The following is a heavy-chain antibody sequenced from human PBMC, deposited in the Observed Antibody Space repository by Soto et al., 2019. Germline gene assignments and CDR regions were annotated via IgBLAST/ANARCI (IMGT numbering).Heavy chain of an antibody. CDR3: ARTIVVVPAAILGVGGSYGMDV. D-gene: IGHD2-2*02. V-gene: IGHV4-34*01. Sequence: QVQLQQWGAGLLKPSETLSLTCAVYGGSFSGYYWSWIRQPPGKGLEWIGEINHSGSTNYNPSLKSRVTISVDTSKNQFSLKLSSVTAADTAVYYCARTIVVVPAAILGVGGSYGMDVWGQGTTVTVSS. CDR2: INHSGST. CDR1: GGSFSGYY. J-gene: IGHJ6*02.